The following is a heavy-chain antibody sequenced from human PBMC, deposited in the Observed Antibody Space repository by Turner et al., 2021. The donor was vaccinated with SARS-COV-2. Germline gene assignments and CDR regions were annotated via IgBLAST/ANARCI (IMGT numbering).Heavy chain of an antibody. J-gene: IGHJ4*02. CDR1: GLTFSSYW. CDR2: IKQDGREK. CDR3: ARLHTSSWYFDY. V-gene: IGHV3-7*03. Sequence: EVQLVESGGGLVQPGGSLRLSVAASGLTFSSYWMSWVRQAPGKGLEWVANIKQDGREKYYVDSVKGRFTISRDNAKNSLYLQMNSLRAEDTAVYYCARLHTSSWYFDYWGQGTLVTVSS. D-gene: IGHD6-13*01.